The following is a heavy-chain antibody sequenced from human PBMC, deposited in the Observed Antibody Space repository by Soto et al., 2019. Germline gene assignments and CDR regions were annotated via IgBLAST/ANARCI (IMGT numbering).Heavy chain of an antibody. D-gene: IGHD3-22*01. CDR1: GYSFTSYW. V-gene: IGHV5-51*01. CDR2: IYPGDSET. Sequence: PXESVSSSVTRSGYSFTSYWSGLVRQMPGKGLEWMGTIYPGDSETTYSPSFQGQVTISADKSIRTDHLQWTSLKASDNAMYYCARLDSSGYHLVDSWGQGTQVTVSS. J-gene: IGHJ4*02. CDR3: ARLDSSGYHLVDS.